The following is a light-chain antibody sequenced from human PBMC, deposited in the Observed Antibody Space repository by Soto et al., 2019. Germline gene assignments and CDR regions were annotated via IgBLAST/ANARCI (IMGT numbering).Light chain of an antibody. J-gene: IGKJ1*01. CDR3: QQYNSYPWT. Sequence: DIPMTQSPSTLSASVGDRVTITCRASQSISSWLAWYQQEPGKAPKLLIYKASSLESGVPSRFSGSGSGTEFTLTISSLQPYDFATYYCQQYNSYPWTFGQGTKVEIK. CDR1: QSISSW. CDR2: KAS. V-gene: IGKV1-5*03.